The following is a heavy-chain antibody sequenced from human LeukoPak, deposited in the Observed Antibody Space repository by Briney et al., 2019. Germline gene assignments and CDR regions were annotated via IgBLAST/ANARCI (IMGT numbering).Heavy chain of an antibody. V-gene: IGHV3-21*01. CDR2: ISSSSSYI. CDR1: GFTFSSYS. Sequence: PGGSLRLSCAASGFTFSSYSMNWVRQAPGKGLEWVSSISSSSSYIYYADSVKGRFTISRDNAKNSLYLQMSSLRVEDTAVYYCVPDIVVVIFAYWGQGTLVTVSS. D-gene: IGHD2-15*01. CDR3: VPDIVVVIFAY. J-gene: IGHJ4*02.